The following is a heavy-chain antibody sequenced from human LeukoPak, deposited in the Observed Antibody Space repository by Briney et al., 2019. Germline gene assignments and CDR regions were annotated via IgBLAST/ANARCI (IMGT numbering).Heavy chain of an antibody. CDR2: IIPIFGTA. J-gene: IGHJ4*02. CDR3: ARGRILTGLLYFDY. Sequence: GASVKVSCKASGGTFSSYAISWVRQAPGQGLEWMGGIIPIFGTANYAQKFQGRVAITADESTSTAYMELSSLRSEDTAVYYCARGRILTGLLYFDYWGQGTLVTVSS. V-gene: IGHV1-69*13. D-gene: IGHD3-9*01. CDR1: GGTFSSYA.